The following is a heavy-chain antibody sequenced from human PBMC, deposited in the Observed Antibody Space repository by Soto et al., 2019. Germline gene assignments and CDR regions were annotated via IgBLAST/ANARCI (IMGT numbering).Heavy chain of an antibody. CDR1: GYVFTNYF. J-gene: IGHJ6*02. CDR2: INPNGVGT. Sequence: QVQLVQSGAEVKKPGASVKVSCKASGYVFTNYFMHWVRQAPGQGLEWMGIINPNGVGTSYAQKYEGRVTMTRDSATSTVYMDLSSLRSEDTALYFCAREVGSNSWSYSYGMDVWGQGTSVTVSS. CDR3: AREVGSNSWSYSYGMDV. V-gene: IGHV1-46*01. D-gene: IGHD6-13*01.